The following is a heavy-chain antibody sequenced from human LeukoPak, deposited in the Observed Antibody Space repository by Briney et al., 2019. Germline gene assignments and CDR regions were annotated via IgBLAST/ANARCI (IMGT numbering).Heavy chain of an antibody. J-gene: IGHJ6*03. Sequence: PGGSLRLSCAASGFTFSSYSMNWVRQAPGKGLEWVSYISSSSSTIYYADSVKGRFTISRDNAKNSLYLQMNSLRAEDTAVYYCARAGGSGSLKPYYYYYYMDVWGKGTTVTVSS. V-gene: IGHV3-48*01. D-gene: IGHD3-10*01. CDR2: ISSSSSTI. CDR3: ARAGGSGSLKPYYYYYYMDV. CDR1: GFTFSSYS.